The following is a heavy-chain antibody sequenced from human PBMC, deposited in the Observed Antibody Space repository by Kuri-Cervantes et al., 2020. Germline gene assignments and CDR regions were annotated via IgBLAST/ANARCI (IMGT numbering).Heavy chain of an antibody. CDR3: ARDSGELSLDY. V-gene: IGHV3-30*02. D-gene: IGHD3-16*02. Sequence: GESLKISCAASGFTFSSYGMHWVRQAPGKGLEWVTFIVTDGSNKYYEDSVKGRFTISRDNVKNSLYLQMNSLRAEDTAVYYCARDSGELSLDYWGQGTLVTVSS. CDR2: IVTDGSNK. J-gene: IGHJ4*02. CDR1: GFTFSSYG.